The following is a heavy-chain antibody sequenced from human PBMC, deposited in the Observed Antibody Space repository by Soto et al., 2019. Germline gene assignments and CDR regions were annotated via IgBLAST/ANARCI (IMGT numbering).Heavy chain of an antibody. J-gene: IGHJ4*02. D-gene: IGHD4-17*01. CDR2: ISGSGGST. V-gene: IGHV3-23*01. Sequence: EVQLLESGGGLVQPGGSLRLSCAASGFTFSSYAMSWVRQAPGKGLEWVSAISGSGGSTYYADSVKGRFTISRDNSKSTLYLQMNSLRAEDTAVYYCAKDPSPTVTTGGYWGQGTLVTGSS. CDR3: AKDPSPTVTTGGY. CDR1: GFTFSSYA.